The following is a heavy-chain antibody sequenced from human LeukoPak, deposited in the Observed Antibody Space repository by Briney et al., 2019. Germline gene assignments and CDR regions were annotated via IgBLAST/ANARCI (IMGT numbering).Heavy chain of an antibody. Sequence: PGGSLRLSCAASGFTFSGYSMNWVRQAPGKGLEWVSSISSSSSYIYYADSVKGRFTISRDNAKNSLYLQMNSLRAEDTAVYYCASLVYCSSTSCYGMDVWGQGTTVTVSS. V-gene: IGHV3-21*01. CDR1: GFTFSGYS. J-gene: IGHJ6*02. CDR3: ASLVYCSSTSCYGMDV. D-gene: IGHD2-2*01. CDR2: ISSSSSYI.